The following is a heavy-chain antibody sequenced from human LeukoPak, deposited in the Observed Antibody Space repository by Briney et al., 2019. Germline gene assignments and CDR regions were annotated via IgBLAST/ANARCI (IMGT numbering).Heavy chain of an antibody. V-gene: IGHV3-11*05. CDR1: GSIFSDYY. CDR3: AKATNTATGTPTLAIDY. CDR2: ISSTSSYT. D-gene: IGHD6-13*01. Sequence: GGSLRLSCAASGSIFSDYYMSWIRQAPGKGLEWVSYISSTSSYTAYADSVKGRFTISRDNAKNSLYLQTNSLRAEDTAVYFCAKATNTATGTPTLAIDYWGQGTLVTVSS. J-gene: IGHJ4*02.